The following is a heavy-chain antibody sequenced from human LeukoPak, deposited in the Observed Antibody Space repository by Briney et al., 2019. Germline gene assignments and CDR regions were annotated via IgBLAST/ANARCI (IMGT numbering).Heavy chain of an antibody. V-gene: IGHV3-48*03. CDR1: GFTFIKYE. J-gene: IGHJ4*02. Sequence: GGSLRLSCAASGFTFIKYEMAWVRQAPGKGLEWLSYINSGGETISYADSVMGRFTVSRDNAKNSLYLRMNNLRAEDTAVYYCARGEYYFDYWGQGTLVTVSS. CDR3: ARGEYYFDY. CDR2: INSGGETI.